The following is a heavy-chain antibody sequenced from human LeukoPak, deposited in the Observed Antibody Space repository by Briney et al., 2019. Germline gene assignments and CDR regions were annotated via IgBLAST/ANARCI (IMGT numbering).Heavy chain of an antibody. D-gene: IGHD5-12*01. J-gene: IGHJ4*02. Sequence: KTGGSLRLSCAASGFTFSSYGMHWVRQAPGKGLDWVAVISYDGSNKYYADSVKGRFTISRDNSMNTLFLQMNSLRAEDTAVYYCAKGSNRGVATIDYWGQGTLVTVSS. V-gene: IGHV3-30*18. CDR1: GFTFSSYG. CDR3: AKGSNRGVATIDY. CDR2: ISYDGSNK.